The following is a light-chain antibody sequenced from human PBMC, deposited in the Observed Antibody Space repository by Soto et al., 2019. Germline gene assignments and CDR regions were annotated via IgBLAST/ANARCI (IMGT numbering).Light chain of an antibody. V-gene: IGKV1-33*01. CDR1: QDISNY. Sequence: DIQMTQSPSSLSASVGDRVTITCQASQDISNYLNWYQQKPGKAPKLLIYDASNLETGVPSRFSGSGSGTDLTFTISSLQPEDIATYYCQQYDNLPRTCGQGTKVEIK. CDR2: DAS. J-gene: IGKJ1*01. CDR3: QQYDNLPRT.